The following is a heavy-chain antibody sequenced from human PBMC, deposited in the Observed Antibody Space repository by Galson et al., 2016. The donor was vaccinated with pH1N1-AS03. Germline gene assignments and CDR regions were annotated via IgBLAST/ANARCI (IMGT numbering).Heavy chain of an antibody. Sequence: SVKVSCKASGGTFSSSAVGWVRQAPGQGLEWMGGILPIFGTANYAQRFQARLSITADKSTNTVYLELTSLRSDDTAVYYCGKSPMDTCHLDVWGQGTTVTVSS. CDR3: GKSPMDTCHLDV. CDR2: ILPIFGTA. CDR1: GGTFSSSA. D-gene: IGHD5-18*01. J-gene: IGHJ6*02. V-gene: IGHV1-69*06.